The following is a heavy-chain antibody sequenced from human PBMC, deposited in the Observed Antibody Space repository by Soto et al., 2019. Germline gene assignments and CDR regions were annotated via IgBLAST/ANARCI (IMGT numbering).Heavy chain of an antibody. J-gene: IGHJ4*02. D-gene: IGHD1-1*01. CDR2: ISYDGSNK. CDR3: ASPRLSSDGTTPIDF. CDR1: GFTFSSYA. V-gene: IGHV3-30-3*01. Sequence: QVQLVESGGGVVQPGRSLRLSCAASGFTFSSYAMHWVRQAPGKGLEWVAVISYDGSNKYYADSVKGRFTISRDTSKNTLYLQMNSLRAEVTAVYYCASPRLSSDGTTPIDFWGQGTLVTVSS.